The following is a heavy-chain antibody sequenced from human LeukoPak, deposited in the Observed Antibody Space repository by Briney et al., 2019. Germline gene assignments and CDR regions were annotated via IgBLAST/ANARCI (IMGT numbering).Heavy chain of an antibody. CDR1: GFTFSSYG. D-gene: IGHD1-26*01. J-gene: IGHJ1*01. CDR2: IYSGGST. CDR3: ARDGVVVGATSNLEYFQH. V-gene: IGHV3-53*01. Sequence: GGSLRLSCAASGFTFSSYGMHWARQAPGKGLEWVSVIYSGGSTYYAGSVKGRFTISRDNSKNTLYLQMNSLRAEDTAVYYCARDGVVVGATSNLEYFQHWGQGTLVTVSS.